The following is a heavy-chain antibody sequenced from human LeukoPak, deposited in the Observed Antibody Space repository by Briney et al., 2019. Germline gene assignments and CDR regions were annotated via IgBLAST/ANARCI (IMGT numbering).Heavy chain of an antibody. Sequence: GGSLRLSCAASGFTFSSYAMSWVRQAPGKGLEWVSSISSSSSYIYYADSVKGRFTISRDNAKNSLYLQMNSLRAEDTAVYYCARNYYDSSGLDYWGQGTLVTVSS. CDR3: ARNYYDSSGLDY. CDR2: ISSSSSYI. V-gene: IGHV3-21*01. CDR1: GFTFSSYA. D-gene: IGHD3-22*01. J-gene: IGHJ4*02.